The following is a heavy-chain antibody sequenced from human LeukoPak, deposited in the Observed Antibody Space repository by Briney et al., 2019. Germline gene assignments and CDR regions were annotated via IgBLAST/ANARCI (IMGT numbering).Heavy chain of an antibody. CDR2: ISSSGSTI. CDR1: GFTFSDYY. Sequence: GGSLRLSCAASGFTFSDYYMSWIRQAPGKGLEWVSYISSSGSTIYYADSVKGRLTISRDNAKNSLYLQMNSLRAEDTAVYYCARDTVTTYYYYYGMDVWGQGTTVTVSS. CDR3: ARDTVTTYYYYYGMDV. V-gene: IGHV3-11*01. J-gene: IGHJ6*02. D-gene: IGHD4-17*01.